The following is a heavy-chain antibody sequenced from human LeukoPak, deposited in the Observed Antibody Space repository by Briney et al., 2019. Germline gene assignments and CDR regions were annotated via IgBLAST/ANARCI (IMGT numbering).Heavy chain of an antibody. CDR3: ARHLLYYYDSSGYSSYYYGMDV. D-gene: IGHD3-22*01. Sequence: SETLSLTCTVSGDSISSYYWSWIRQPPGKGLEWIGHIYYSGRTKYNPSLKSRVTISLDTSKNQLSLKLSSVTAADTAVYYCARHLLYYYDSSGYSSYYYGMDVWGQGTTVTVSS. CDR1: GDSISSYY. CDR2: IYYSGRT. V-gene: IGHV4-59*08. J-gene: IGHJ6*02.